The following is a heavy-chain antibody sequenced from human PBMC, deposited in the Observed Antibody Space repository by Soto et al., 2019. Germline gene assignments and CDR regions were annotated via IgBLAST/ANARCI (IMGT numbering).Heavy chain of an antibody. Sequence: QVQLVESGGGVVQPGRSLRLACAASGFTCSSYGMHWVLQAPGKGLERVAVISYDGSNKYYADSVKGRLTIYRDNSNKTLYLQMNRLSAEDTAVYYCAKDLWFGPLGWCLDVWGPGTTVTVSS. V-gene: IGHV3-30*18. D-gene: IGHD3-10*01. J-gene: IGHJ6*02. CDR1: GFTCSSYG. CDR3: AKDLWFGPLGWCLDV. CDR2: ISYDGSNK.